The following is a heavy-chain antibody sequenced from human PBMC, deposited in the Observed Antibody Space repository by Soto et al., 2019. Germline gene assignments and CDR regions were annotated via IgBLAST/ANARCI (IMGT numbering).Heavy chain of an antibody. D-gene: IGHD6-19*01. Sequence: EVQLVESGGGLVQPGGSLRLSCAASGFTVSSNYMSWVRQAPGKGLEWVSVIYSGGSTYYADSVKGRFTIFRDNSKNTLYLQMTSLRAEDTAVYYCAREAYSSRNNDYWGQGTLVTVSS. J-gene: IGHJ4*02. V-gene: IGHV3-66*01. CDR3: AREAYSSRNNDY. CDR1: GFTVSSNY. CDR2: IYSGGST.